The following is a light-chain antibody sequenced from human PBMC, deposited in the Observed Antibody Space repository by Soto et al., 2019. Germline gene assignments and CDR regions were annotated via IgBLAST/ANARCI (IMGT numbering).Light chain of an antibody. V-gene: IGLV1-44*01. CDR1: SFNIGSNS. CDR3: AAWDDRLTGHVV. J-gene: IGLJ2*01. CDR2: SNN. Sequence: QSVLTQPPSASGTPWQRVTISCSGSSFNIGSNSVNWYHQLPGAAPKLLIYSNNQRPSGVPDRFSGSKSGTSASLAISGLQSEDEADYYCAAWDDRLTGHVVFGGGTKLTVL.